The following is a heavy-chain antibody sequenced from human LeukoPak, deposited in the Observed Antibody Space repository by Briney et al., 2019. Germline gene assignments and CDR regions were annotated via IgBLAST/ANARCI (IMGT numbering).Heavy chain of an antibody. CDR1: GFTLSDYY. CDR3: ASTEDTCSFDY. Sequence: PGGSLRLSCAASGFTLSDYYMSWIRQAPGKGLEWVSYISSSGSTIYYADSVKGRFTISRDNAKNSLYLQMNSLRAEDTAVYYCASTEDTCSFDYWGQGTLVTVSS. J-gene: IGHJ4*02. D-gene: IGHD2-15*01. V-gene: IGHV3-11*01. CDR2: ISSSGSTI.